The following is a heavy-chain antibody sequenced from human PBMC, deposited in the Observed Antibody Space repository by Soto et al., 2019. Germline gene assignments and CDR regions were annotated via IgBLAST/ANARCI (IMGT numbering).Heavy chain of an antibody. Sequence: EMHLLESGGGLVQPGGSLRLSCAGSGFIFSGYTINWVRQAPGKGLEWVSSVSGGGEVTYYAASVKGRFTISRDNSKNTLFLQRDSLRVEDTAIYYCAKESLKGTGYDRFDSWGQGTLVTVSS. CDR3: AKESLKGTGYDRFDS. D-gene: IGHD2-8*02. CDR2: VSGGGEVT. CDR1: GFIFSGYT. J-gene: IGHJ4*02. V-gene: IGHV3-23*01.